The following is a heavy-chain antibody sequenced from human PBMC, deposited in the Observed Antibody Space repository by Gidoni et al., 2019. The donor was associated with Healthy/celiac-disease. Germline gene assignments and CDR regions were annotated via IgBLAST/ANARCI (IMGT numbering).Heavy chain of an antibody. CDR3: AREYGDPRYYYGMDV. CDR2: ISSSSSTI. CDR1: GFTFSSDS. V-gene: IGHV3-48*02. D-gene: IGHD4-17*01. Sequence: EVQLVESGGGVVQPGGSLRLSCAASGFTFSSDSMNWVRQAPGKGLGWVSYISSSSSTIYYADSVKGRFTISRDNAKNSLYLQMNSLRDEDTAVYYCAREYGDPRYYYGMDVWGQGTTVTVSS. J-gene: IGHJ6*02.